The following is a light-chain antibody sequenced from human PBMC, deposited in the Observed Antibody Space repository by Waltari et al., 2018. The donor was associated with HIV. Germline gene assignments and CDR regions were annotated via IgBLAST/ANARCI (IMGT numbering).Light chain of an antibody. CDR1: QDINNW. V-gene: IGKV1D-12*01. Sequence: DIQMTQSPSSVSASLGDRVTITCRASQDINNWLAWYQQKPVRAPKLLIYAASTLQSGVPSRFSGSGSGTDFTLTISSLQPEDFATYYCQQANSVPLTFGQGTKLEIK. CDR3: QQANSVPLT. J-gene: IGKJ2*01. CDR2: AAS.